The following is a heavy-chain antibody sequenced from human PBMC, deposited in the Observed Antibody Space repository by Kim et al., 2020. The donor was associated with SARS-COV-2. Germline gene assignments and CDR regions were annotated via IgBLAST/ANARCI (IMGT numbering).Heavy chain of an antibody. J-gene: IGHJ4*02. CDR3: AKGEERQCRGGSFYVFSY. Sequence: GGSLRLSCAASGFTFDAYGLHWVRQAPGKGLEWVAEISYDGSKKYYADSVKGRFTISRDNSKNTLYLQMNTLRAEDTAVYYCAKGEERQCRGGSFYVFSYWGQGTLVTVSS. CDR2: ISYDGSKK. D-gene: IGHD2-15*01. CDR1: GFTFDAYG. V-gene: IGHV3-33*05.